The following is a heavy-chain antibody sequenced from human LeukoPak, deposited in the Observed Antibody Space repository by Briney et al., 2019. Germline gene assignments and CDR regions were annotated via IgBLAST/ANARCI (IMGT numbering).Heavy chain of an antibody. CDR1: GYTFSGFY. CDR2: INPNSGVT. J-gene: IGHJ6*03. Sequence: ASVKVSCKASGYTFSGFYIHWVRQAPGQGLEWMGWINPNSGVTNYAQKLQGRVTITRDTSIGTAYMQLSRLRSDDTAVYYCAKDRYGDYEAPFHYYMDAWGRGTTVTVSS. CDR3: AKDRYGDYEAPFHYYMDA. D-gene: IGHD5-12*01. V-gene: IGHV1-2*02.